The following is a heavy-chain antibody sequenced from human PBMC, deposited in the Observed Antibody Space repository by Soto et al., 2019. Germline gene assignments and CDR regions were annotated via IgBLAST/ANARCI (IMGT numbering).Heavy chain of an antibody. J-gene: IGHJ6*03. CDR2: ISSSSSYI. CDR1: GFTFSSYS. Sequence: GGSLRLSCAASGFTFSSYSMNWVRQAPGKGLEWVSSISSSSSYIYYADSVKGRFTISRDNAKNSLYLQMNSLRAEDTAVYYCASMGLLPAAMSYYYYYMDVWGKGTTVTVSS. V-gene: IGHV3-21*01. CDR3: ASMGLLPAAMSYYYYYMDV. D-gene: IGHD2-2*01.